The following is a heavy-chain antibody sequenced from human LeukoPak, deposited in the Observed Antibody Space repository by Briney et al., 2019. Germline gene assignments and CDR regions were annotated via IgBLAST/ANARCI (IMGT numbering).Heavy chain of an antibody. CDR2: IKSKTDGGTT. V-gene: IGHV3-15*01. CDR1: GFTFSNAW. CDR3: TTARAAAFDYYGMDV. Sequence: GGSLRLSCAASGFTFSNAWMSWVRQAPGKGLEWVGRIKSKTDGGTTDYAAPVKGRFTISRDDSKNTLYLQMNSLKPEDTAVYHWTTARAAAFDYYGMDVWGQGTTVTVSS. D-gene: IGHD6-13*01. J-gene: IGHJ6*02.